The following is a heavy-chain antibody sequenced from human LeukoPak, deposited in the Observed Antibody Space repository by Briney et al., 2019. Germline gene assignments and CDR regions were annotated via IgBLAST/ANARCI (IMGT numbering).Heavy chain of an antibody. CDR1: GFTFSSYA. CDR2: ISGSGDNT. Sequence: GGSLRLSCAASGFTFSSYAMSWVRQAPGKGLEWVSGISGSGDNTYYADSVKGRFTISRDNSKNTLYLQMYSLRAEDTAVYYCARRDHLNAFDIWGQGTMVTVSS. CDR3: ARRDHLNAFDI. J-gene: IGHJ3*02. D-gene: IGHD1-14*01. V-gene: IGHV3-23*01.